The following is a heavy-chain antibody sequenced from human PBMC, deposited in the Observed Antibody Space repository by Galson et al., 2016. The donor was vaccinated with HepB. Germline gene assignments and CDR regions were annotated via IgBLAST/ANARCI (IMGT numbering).Heavy chain of an antibody. CDR1: GFSINYYF. CDR3: ARSTMILGRLTNYFDS. CDR2: IYTDDSA. J-gene: IGHJ4*02. D-gene: IGHD3-10*01. V-gene: IGHV3-53*01. Sequence: SLRLSCAASGFSINYYFMSWVRKAPGEGLEWVSIIYTDDSAYYAASVEGRFFISRGASRNTVYLQMTRLNPDDTAVYNCARSTMILGRLTNYFDSWGQGTLATVSS.